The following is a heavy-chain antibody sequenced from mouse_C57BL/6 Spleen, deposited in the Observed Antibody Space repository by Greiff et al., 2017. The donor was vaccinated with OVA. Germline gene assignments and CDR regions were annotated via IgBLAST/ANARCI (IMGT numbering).Heavy chain of an antibody. CDR2: ISYSGST. V-gene: IGHV3-1*01. D-gene: IGHD2-4*01. J-gene: IGHJ3*01. Sequence: EVQLVESGPGMVKPSQSLSLTCTVTGYSITSGYDWHWIRHFPGNKLEWMGYISYSGSTNYNPSLKSRISITHDTSKNHFFLKLNSVTTEDTATYYCATSYYDYAWFAYWGQGTLVTVSA. CDR1: GYSITSGYD. CDR3: ATSYYDYAWFAY.